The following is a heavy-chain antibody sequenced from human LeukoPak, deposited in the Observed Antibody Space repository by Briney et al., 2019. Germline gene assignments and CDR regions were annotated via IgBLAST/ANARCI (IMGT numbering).Heavy chain of an antibody. CDR1: GFTFSRYS. J-gene: IGHJ6*03. CDR2: IRYDGSNK. CDR3: AKEYGYDYNYFYSMDV. Sequence: GGSLRLSCAASGFTFSRYSMNWVRQAPGQGLEWVAFIRYDGSNKYHADSVKGRFTISRDNSKNTVYLQMNSLRAEDTAVYFCAKEYGYDYNYFYSMDVWGKGTTVTISS. D-gene: IGHD1-1*01. V-gene: IGHV3-30*02.